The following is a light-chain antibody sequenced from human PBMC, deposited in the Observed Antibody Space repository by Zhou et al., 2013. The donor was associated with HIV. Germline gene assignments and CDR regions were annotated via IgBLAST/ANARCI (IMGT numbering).Light chain of an antibody. CDR3: QQYGSSPRT. CDR2: GAS. CDR1: QSVGDE. Sequence: EIVLTQSPATLCLPPGQRAALSCRASQSVGDELAWYQQKSGQAPRLLIFGASSRAPGIPDRFSGSESGTDFTLTISRLEPEDFAVYYCQQYGSSPRTFGQGTKVEIK. V-gene: IGKV3-20*01. J-gene: IGKJ1*01.